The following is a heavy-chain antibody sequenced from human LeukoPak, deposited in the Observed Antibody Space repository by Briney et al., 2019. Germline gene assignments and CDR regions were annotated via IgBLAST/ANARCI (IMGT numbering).Heavy chain of an antibody. CDR3: VRDEGSGWLNSDY. Sequence: ASVKVSCKASGYIFSSYGINWVRQAPGQGLEWMGWISAYNGNRDYAQKLQGRVTMTTDTSTNTAYMELRSLRSDDTAVYYCVRDEGSGWLNSDYWGQGTLVTVSS. CDR2: ISAYNGNR. D-gene: IGHD6-19*01. CDR1: GYIFSSYG. V-gene: IGHV1-18*01. J-gene: IGHJ4*02.